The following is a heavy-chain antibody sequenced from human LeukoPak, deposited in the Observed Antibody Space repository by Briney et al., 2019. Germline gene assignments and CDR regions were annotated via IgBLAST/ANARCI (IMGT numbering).Heavy chain of an antibody. D-gene: IGHD6-25*01. CDR2: IRQDGSEK. Sequence: GGSLRLSCAASGFTFSRYWMSWVRQAPGKGPEWVANIRQDGSEKHYLDSVKGRITISRDNAKNSLYLQMNSLRVEDTAVYYCARWGSELPDDAFNIWAKGQWSPSLQ. CDR1: GFTFSRYW. V-gene: IGHV3-7*01. J-gene: IGHJ3*02. CDR3: ARWGSELPDDAFNI.